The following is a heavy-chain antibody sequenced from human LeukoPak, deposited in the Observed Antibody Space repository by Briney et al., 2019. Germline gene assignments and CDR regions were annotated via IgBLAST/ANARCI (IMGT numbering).Heavy chain of an antibody. CDR2: INSDGSST. D-gene: IGHD1/OR15-1a*01. CDR3: ANTARDDAFDI. J-gene: IGHJ3*02. Sequence: GGSLRLSCAASGFTFSSYWMHWARQAPGKGLVWVSRINSDGSSTSYADSVKGRFTISRDNAKNTLYLQMNSLRAEDTAVYYCANTARDDAFDIWGQGTMVTVSS. CDR1: GFTFSSYW. V-gene: IGHV3-74*01.